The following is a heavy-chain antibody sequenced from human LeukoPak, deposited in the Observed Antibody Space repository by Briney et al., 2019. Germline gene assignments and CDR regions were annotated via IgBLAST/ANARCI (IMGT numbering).Heavy chain of an antibody. J-gene: IGHJ5*02. CDR3: ATGGWQWLAKCNWFDP. CDR2: FDPEDGET. V-gene: IGHV1-24*01. D-gene: IGHD6-19*01. Sequence: ASVKVSCKVSGYTLTELSMHWVRQAPGKGLEWMGGFDPEDGETIYAQKFQGRVTMTEDTSTDTAYMELSSLRSEDTAVYYCATGGWQWLAKCNWFDPWGQGTLVSVSS. CDR1: GYTLTELS.